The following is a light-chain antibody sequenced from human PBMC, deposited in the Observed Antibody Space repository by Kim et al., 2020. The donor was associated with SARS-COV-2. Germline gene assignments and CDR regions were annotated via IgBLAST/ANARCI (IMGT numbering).Light chain of an antibody. CDR1: QSISSY. V-gene: IGKV1-39*01. CDR3: QQSYRTPWT. CDR2: AAS. J-gene: IGKJ1*01. Sequence: DIQMTQSPSSLSASVGDRVTITCRASQSISSYLNWYQQKPGKAPKLLIYAASSLQSGVPSRFSGSGSGTDFTLTISSLQPEDFATYDCQQSYRTPWTFGKGTKVDIK.